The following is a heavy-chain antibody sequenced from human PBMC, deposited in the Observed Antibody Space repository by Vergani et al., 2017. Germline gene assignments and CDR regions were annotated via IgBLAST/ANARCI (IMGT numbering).Heavy chain of an antibody. V-gene: IGHV4-31*03. D-gene: IGHD4-17*01. J-gene: IGHJ2*01. CDR1: GGSISSGGYY. Sequence: QVQLQESGPGLVKPSQTLSLTCTVSGGSISSGGYYWSWIRQHPGKGLEWIGYIYYSGSTYYNPSLKSRVTISVDTSKNQFSLKLSSVTAADTAVYYCARPGRLATVTTSPPPGVYFDLWGRGTLVTVSS. CDR2: IYYSGST. CDR3: ARPGRLATVTTSPPPGVYFDL.